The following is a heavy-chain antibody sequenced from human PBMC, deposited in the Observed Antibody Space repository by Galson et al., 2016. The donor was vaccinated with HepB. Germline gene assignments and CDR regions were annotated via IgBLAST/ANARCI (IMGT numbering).Heavy chain of an antibody. V-gene: IGHV4-34*01. Sequence: SETLSLTCAVSGGSFSSYYWSWIRQFPGKGLEWIGEISQSGTTNYNPSLTSRVLISVETSKNQLSLNLSSVTAADTAVYYCARGARITMIRGVRRWFDPWGQGTLVTVSS. J-gene: IGHJ5*02. D-gene: IGHD3-10*01. CDR1: GGSFSSYY. CDR3: ARGARITMIRGVRRWFDP. CDR2: ISQSGTT.